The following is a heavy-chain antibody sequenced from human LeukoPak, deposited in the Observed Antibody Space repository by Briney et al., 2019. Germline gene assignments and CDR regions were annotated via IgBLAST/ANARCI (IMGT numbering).Heavy chain of an antibody. CDR2: ISGSATNT. CDR1: GITFSSYA. V-gene: IGHV3-23*01. Sequence: GGSLRLSCAASGITFSSYAMSWVRQAPGKGLEWVSVISGSATNTYYADSVKGRFTISRDNSRNTLFLQMNSLRAEDTAVYYCAKDYYYGSSGPFDYWGQGTLVTVSS. D-gene: IGHD3-22*01. J-gene: IGHJ4*02. CDR3: AKDYYYGSSGPFDY.